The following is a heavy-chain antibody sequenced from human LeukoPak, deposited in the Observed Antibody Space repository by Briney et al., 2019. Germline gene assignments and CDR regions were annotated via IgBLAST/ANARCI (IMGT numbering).Heavy chain of an antibody. Sequence: SETLSLTCTVSGDSISDYYWSWIRQPAGRGLEWIGRIFTTENTDYNPSLTSRVTMSIDTSKNQFSLELRSVTAADTAVYYCTRDPAFYGSGDWGQGTLVTVSS. V-gene: IGHV4-4*07. CDR1: GDSISDYY. J-gene: IGHJ4*02. CDR2: IFTTENT. CDR3: TRDPAFYGSGD. D-gene: IGHD3-10*01.